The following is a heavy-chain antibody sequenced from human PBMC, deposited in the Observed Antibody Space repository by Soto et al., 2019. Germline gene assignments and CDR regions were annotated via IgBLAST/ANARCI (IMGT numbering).Heavy chain of an antibody. CDR3: ARQLPATEDAFDI. J-gene: IGHJ3*02. D-gene: IGHD2-2*01. CDR2: IYPGDSDT. Sequence: PGESLKISCKGSGYSFTSYWIGWVRQMPGKGLEWMGIIYPGDSDTRYSPSFQGQVTISANKSISTAYLQWSSLKASDTAMYYCARQLPATEDAFDIWGQGTMVTVSS. V-gene: IGHV5-51*01. CDR1: GYSFTSYW.